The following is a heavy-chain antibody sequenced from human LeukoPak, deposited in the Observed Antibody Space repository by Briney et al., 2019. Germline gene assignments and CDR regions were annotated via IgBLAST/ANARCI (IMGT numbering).Heavy chain of an antibody. CDR2: IKQDGSEK. CDR1: GFTFSSYW. D-gene: IGHD3-3*01. Sequence: GGSLRLSCAASGFTFSSYWMSWVRQAPGKGLEWVANIKQDGSEKYYVDSVKGRFTISRDNAKNSLYLQMNSLRAEDTAVYYCARGGGYDFWSGYAAFDIWGQGTMVTVSS. V-gene: IGHV3-7*01. J-gene: IGHJ3*02. CDR3: ARGGGYDFWSGYAAFDI.